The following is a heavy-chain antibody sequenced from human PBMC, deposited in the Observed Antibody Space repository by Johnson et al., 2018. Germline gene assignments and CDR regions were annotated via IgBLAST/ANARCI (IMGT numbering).Heavy chain of an antibody. CDR3: ARAAEVGPRDAFDI. J-gene: IGHJ3*02. CDR1: GFTFSSYA. Sequence: VQLVQSGGGVVQPGRSLRLSCAASGFTFSSYAMHWVRQAPGKGLEWVAVISYDGSNKYYAGSVKGRFTISRDNSKNTLYLQMNSLRAEDTAVYYCARAAEVGPRDAFDIWGQGTMVTVSS. V-gene: IGHV3-30-3*01. CDR2: ISYDGSNK. D-gene: IGHD2-15*01.